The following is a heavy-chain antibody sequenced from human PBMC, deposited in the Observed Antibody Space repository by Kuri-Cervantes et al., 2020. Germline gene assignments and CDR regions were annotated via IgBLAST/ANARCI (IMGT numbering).Heavy chain of an antibody. CDR2: ISYDGSNK. J-gene: IGHJ4*02. V-gene: IGHV3-30-3*01. D-gene: IGHD1-26*01. CDR1: GFTFSRYA. CDR3: ARDELIVGATPMGY. Sequence: GESLKISCAASGFTFSRYAMHWVRQAPGKGLEWVAVISYDGSNKYYADSVKGRFTISRDNSKNTLYLQMNSLRAEDTAVYYCARDELIVGATPMGYWGQGTLVTVSS.